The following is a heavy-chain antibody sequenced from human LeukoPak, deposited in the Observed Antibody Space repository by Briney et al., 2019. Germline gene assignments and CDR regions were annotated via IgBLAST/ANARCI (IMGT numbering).Heavy chain of an antibody. CDR1: GFTFSSYA. V-gene: IGHV3-30*04. D-gene: IGHD1-26*01. CDR2: ISYDGSNK. Sequence: TGGSLRLSCAASGFTFSSYAMHWVRQAPGKGLEWVAVISYDGSNKYYADSVKGRFTISRDNSKNTLYLQMNSLRAEDTAVYYCARDKMGAKDYCGQGTLVTVSS. CDR3: ARDKMGAKDY. J-gene: IGHJ4*02.